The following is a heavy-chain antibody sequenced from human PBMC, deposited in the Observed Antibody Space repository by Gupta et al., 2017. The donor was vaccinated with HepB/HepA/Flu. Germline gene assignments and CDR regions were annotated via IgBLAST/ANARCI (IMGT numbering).Heavy chain of an antibody. CDR3: ASMYCSSTSCPFDY. V-gene: IGHV1-69*01. J-gene: IGHJ4*02. Sequence: QAQLVQSGAEVKKPGSSVKFSCKASGGTFSSYAISWVRQATGQGLEWMGGIIPILGTANYAQKFQGRVTITADESTSTAYMELSSLRSEDTAVYYCASMYCSSTSCPFDYWGQGTLVTVAS. CDR1: GGTFSSYA. CDR2: IIPILGTA. D-gene: IGHD2-2*01.